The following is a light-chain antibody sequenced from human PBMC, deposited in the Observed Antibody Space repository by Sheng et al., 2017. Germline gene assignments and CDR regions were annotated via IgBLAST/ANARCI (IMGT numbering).Light chain of an antibody. CDR3: SSFTTSSTLVL. CDR1: NY. Sequence: NYVSWYQQHPGRVPKVLIYDVTSRPSGISGRFSGSKSGNTASLTISGLQAEDEADYYCSSFTTSSTLVLFGGGTRLTVL. J-gene: IGLJ2*01. V-gene: IGLV2-14*03. CDR2: DVT.